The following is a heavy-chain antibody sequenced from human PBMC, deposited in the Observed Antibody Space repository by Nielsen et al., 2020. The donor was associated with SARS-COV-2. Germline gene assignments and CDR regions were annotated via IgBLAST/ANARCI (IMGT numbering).Heavy chain of an antibody. V-gene: IGHV1-24*01. Sequence: ASVKVSCKVSGGALTLFSMHWVRQAPGKGLEWMGGFDPEDGETIYAQKFQGRVTMTEDTSTDTAYMELSSLRSEDTAVYYCATAQPWYQLPMLLDWGQGTLVTVSS. CDR3: ATAQPWYQLPMLLD. J-gene: IGHJ4*02. CDR1: GGALTLFS. D-gene: IGHD2-2*01. CDR2: FDPEDGET.